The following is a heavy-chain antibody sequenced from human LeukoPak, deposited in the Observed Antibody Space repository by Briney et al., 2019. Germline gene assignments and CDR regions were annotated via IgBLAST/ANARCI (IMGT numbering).Heavy chain of an antibody. J-gene: IGHJ4*02. V-gene: IGHV3-23*01. CDR1: GFIFTNYA. D-gene: IGHD5-18*01. Sequence: PGGSLRLSCAPSGFIFTNYAISWVRQAPGKGLEWVSSISINGGRTYYADFVKGRFTISRDNSKNTLYLQMNSLRAEGTAVYYCAKDRRGYSLIYYFDYWGQGTLVTVSS. CDR3: AKDRRGYSLIYYFDY. CDR2: ISINGGRT.